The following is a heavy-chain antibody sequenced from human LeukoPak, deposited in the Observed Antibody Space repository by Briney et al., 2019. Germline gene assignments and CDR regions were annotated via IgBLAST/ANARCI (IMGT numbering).Heavy chain of an antibody. V-gene: IGHV3-7*01. CDR1: GFTFSSYW. CDR3: ARDEYRSRWLHP. J-gene: IGHJ5*02. D-gene: IGHD5-24*01. CDR2: IKGDGSEK. Sequence: GGSLRLSCAASGFTFSSYWMSWVRLAPGKGLEWVANIKGDGSEKWYADSVKGRYTISRDNAQNSVHLQMNSLRAEDTAVYHCARDEYRSRWLHPWGQGTLVTVTS.